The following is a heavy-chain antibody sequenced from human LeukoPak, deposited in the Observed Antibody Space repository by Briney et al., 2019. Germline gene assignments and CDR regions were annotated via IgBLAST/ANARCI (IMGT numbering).Heavy chain of an antibody. Sequence: GGSLRLSCSASGFTFSSYAMHWVRQAPGKGLEYVSAISSNGGSTYYADSVKGRFTISRDNSKNTLYLQMSSLRPEDTAVYYCLKDLTGSGDYWGQGTLVTVSS. CDR1: GFTFSSYA. J-gene: IGHJ4*02. D-gene: IGHD3-10*01. CDR3: LKDLTGSGDY. V-gene: IGHV3-64D*06. CDR2: ISSNGGST.